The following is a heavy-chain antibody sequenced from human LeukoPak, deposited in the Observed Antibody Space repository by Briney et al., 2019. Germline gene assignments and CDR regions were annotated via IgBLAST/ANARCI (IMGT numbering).Heavy chain of an antibody. V-gene: IGHV3-23*01. Sequence: GGPLRLSCAASGFTFSSYAMSWVRQAPGKGLEWVSAISGSGGSTYYADSVKGRFTISRDNSKNTLYLQMNSLRPEDTAVYYCAKRYGGNPSFDYWGQGTLVTVSS. D-gene: IGHD4-23*01. J-gene: IGHJ4*02. CDR1: GFTFSSYA. CDR2: ISGSGGST. CDR3: AKRYGGNPSFDY.